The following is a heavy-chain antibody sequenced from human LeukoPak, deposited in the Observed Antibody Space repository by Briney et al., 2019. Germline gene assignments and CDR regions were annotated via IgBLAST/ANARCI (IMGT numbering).Heavy chain of an antibody. V-gene: IGHV3-7*01. J-gene: IGHJ4*02. D-gene: IGHD3-22*01. CDR3: ARSSSGYYRY. Sequence: DSVKGRFTISRDNAKNSLYLQMNSLRAEDTAVYYCARSSSGYYRYWGQGTLVTVSS.